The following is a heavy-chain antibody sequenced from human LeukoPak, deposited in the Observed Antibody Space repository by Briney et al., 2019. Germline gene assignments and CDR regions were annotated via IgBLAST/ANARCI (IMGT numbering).Heavy chain of an antibody. J-gene: IGHJ5*02. CDR3: ARDRGYYGSGSYYNWFDP. CDR1: GFTFSSYG. V-gene: IGHV3-30*05. CDR2: ISYDGSNK. D-gene: IGHD3-10*01. Sequence: PGGSLRLSCAASGFTFSSYGMHWVRQAPGKGLEWVAVISYDGSNKYYADSVKGRFTISRDNSKNTLYLQMNSLRAEGTAVYYCARDRGYYGSGSYYNWFDPWGQGTLVTVSS.